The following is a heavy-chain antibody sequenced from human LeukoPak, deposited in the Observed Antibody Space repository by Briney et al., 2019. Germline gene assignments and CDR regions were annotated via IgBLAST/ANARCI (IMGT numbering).Heavy chain of an antibody. CDR1: GFPFGSYP. Sequence: GGSLSLSCPPPGFPFGSYPITGVRRAPGKGREGVSPISGSGGSTYYADSVKGRFTISRDNSKNTLYLQMNSLRAEDTAVYYCAKRPRWLPNLGAFDIWGQGTMVTVSS. CDR2: ISGSGGST. J-gene: IGHJ3*02. D-gene: IGHD3-22*01. V-gene: IGHV3-23*01. CDR3: AKRPRWLPNLGAFDI.